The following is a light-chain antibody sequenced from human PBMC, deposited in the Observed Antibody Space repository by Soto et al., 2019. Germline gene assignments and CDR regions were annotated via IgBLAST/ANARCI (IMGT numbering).Light chain of an antibody. Sequence: DVVLTQSPLSLPVTPAVSASISCKASQSIGLSSGNTYLDWYLQKPGQAPQLLCYLGSTRASGVSDRYSGSGSGTNLRLKISAVEAEDVGVYFCPQAFQTVSFGGGTMVEIK. CDR3: PQAFQTVS. CDR1: QSIGLSSGNTY. J-gene: IGKJ4*02. V-gene: IGKV2-28*01. CDR2: LGS.